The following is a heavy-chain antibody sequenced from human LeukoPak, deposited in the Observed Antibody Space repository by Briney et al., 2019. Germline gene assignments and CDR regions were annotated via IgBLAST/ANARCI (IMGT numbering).Heavy chain of an antibody. J-gene: IGHJ6*03. Sequence: ASVKVSCKASGYTFTGYYMHWVRQAPGQGLEWMGWINPNSGGTNYAQKFQGRVTMTRDTSISTAYMELSRLRSDDTAVYYCARIRDYYGSGSYGSKYYYYYYMDVWGKGTRVTVSS. CDR2: INPNSGGT. CDR3: ARIRDYYGSGSYGSKYYYYYYMDV. CDR1: GYTFTGYY. D-gene: IGHD3-10*01. V-gene: IGHV1-2*02.